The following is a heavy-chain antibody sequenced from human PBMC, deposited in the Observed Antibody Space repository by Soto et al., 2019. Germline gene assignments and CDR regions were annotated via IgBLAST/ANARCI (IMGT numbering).Heavy chain of an antibody. CDR1: GFTFSSYW. V-gene: IGHV3-7*01. Sequence: PGRPLRLSCAAAGFTFSSYWMSWVRQAPGKGLEWVANIKQEGSEKYYVDSVKGRFTISRDNAKNSLYLQMNSLRAEDTAVYYCARVLTGAFDYWGQGTLVTVSS. CDR2: IKQEGSEK. CDR3: ARVLTGAFDY. D-gene: IGHD3-9*01. J-gene: IGHJ4*02.